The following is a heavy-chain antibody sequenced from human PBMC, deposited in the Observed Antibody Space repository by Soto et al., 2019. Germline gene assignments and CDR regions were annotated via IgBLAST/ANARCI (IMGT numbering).Heavy chain of an antibody. J-gene: IGHJ6*02. D-gene: IGHD3-3*01. CDR2: ISAYNGKI. CDR3: ARETIPQINYYGTDV. CDR1: GYTFTNYG. Sequence: ASVKVSCKAAGYTFTNYGISWVRQAPGQGLEWIGWISAYNGKIDYAQKVQGRVTLTTDTSMSIAFMELRRLRSDDTAVYYCARETIPQINYYGTDVWGQGTTVTVSS. V-gene: IGHV1-18*01.